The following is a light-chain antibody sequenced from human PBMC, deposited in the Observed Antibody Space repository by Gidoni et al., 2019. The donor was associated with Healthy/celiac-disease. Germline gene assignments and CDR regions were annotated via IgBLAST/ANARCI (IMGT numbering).Light chain of an antibody. CDR3: QQYGSSPWS. V-gene: IGKV3-20*01. Sequence: EIVLTKSPCTLSLSPGERATLSGRASQIVSSSYLAWYQQKPGQAPRLLIYGASSRATGIPDRFSGSGSGTVFTLTISRLEPEYFAVYYCQQYGSSPWSFGQGTKVEIK. CDR1: QIVSSSY. CDR2: GAS. J-gene: IGKJ1*01.